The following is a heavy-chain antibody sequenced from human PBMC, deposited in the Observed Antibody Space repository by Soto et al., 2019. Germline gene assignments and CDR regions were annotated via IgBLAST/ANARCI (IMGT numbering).Heavy chain of an antibody. Sequence: VSGPTLVNPTQTLTLTCTFSGFSLSTSGMCVSWIRQPPGKALEWLARIDWDDDKYYSTSLKTRLTISKDTSKNQVVLTMTNMDPVDTATYYCARISEYYDILTGYRIPAIDYWGQGTLVTVSS. CDR2: IDWDDDK. CDR1: GFSLSTSGMC. D-gene: IGHD3-9*01. CDR3: ARISEYYDILTGYRIPAIDY. J-gene: IGHJ4*02. V-gene: IGHV2-70*11.